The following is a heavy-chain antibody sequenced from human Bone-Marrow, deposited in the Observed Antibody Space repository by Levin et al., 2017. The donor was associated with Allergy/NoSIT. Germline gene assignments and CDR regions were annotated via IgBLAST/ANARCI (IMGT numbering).Heavy chain of an antibody. CDR1: GFIVSNSY. CDR2: IYSVGST. CDR3: ATFYGSGTPRYFDY. Sequence: GGSLRLSCAASGFIVSNSYMSWVRQAPGKGLEWVSVIYSVGSTYYADSVKGRFTISRDNSKKTLYLQMNSLRAEDTAIYYCATFYGSGTPRYFDYWGQGTLVTVSS. D-gene: IGHD3-10*01. V-gene: IGHV3-53*01. J-gene: IGHJ4*02.